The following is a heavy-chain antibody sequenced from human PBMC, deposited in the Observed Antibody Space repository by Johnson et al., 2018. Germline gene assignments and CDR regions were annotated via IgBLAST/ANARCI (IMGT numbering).Heavy chain of an antibody. Sequence: EVQLVESGGGVVQPGRSLRLSCAASGFTFSSYAMHWVRQAPGKGLVWVSRVNSDGSSTSYADSVKGRFTISRDNAKNSLYLQMNSLRAEDTALYYCAKGGSRGWDYYYYGMDVWGQGTTVTGSS. CDR1: GFTFSSYA. D-gene: IGHD6-19*01. V-gene: IGHV3-74*02. CDR3: AKGGSRGWDYYYYGMDV. J-gene: IGHJ6*02. CDR2: VNSDGSST.